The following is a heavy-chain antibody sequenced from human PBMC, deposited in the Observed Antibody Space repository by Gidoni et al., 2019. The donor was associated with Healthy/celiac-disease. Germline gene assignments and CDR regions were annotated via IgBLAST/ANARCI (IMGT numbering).Heavy chain of an antibody. CDR3: ARDLGYSSSWYPAYFDY. Sequence: EVKLVESGGGWVKPGGARRLSGAASGFHLRSYWRSWFRQAPGKGLGWVANIKQDGSDKYYVASVKGRFTSSRDNAKHSLYLQMTSLRAEDTAVYYCARDLGYSSSWYPAYFDYGGQGTLVPVSS. CDR1: GFHLRSYW. CDR2: IKQDGSDK. V-gene: IGHV3-7*01. J-gene: IGHJ4*02. D-gene: IGHD6-13*01.